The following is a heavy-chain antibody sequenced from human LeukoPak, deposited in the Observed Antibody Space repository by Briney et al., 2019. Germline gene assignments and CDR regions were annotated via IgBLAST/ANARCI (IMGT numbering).Heavy chain of an antibody. CDR3: AGIVATIFCGMDV. J-gene: IGHJ6*02. D-gene: IGHD5-12*01. V-gene: IGHV4-34*01. CDR1: GGSFSGYY. Sequence: SETLSLTCAVYGGSFSGYYWSWIRQPPGKGREGIGEINHSGSTNYNPSLKSRVTISVDTSKNQFSLKLSFVTAADTAVYYCAGIVATIFCGMDVWGQGTTVTVSS. CDR2: INHSGST.